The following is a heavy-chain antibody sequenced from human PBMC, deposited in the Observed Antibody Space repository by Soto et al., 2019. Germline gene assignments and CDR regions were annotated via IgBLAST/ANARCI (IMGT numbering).Heavy chain of an antibody. D-gene: IGHD3-16*02. CDR1: GYTFTSYY. CDR2: INPSGGST. Sequence: ASVKVSCKASGYTFTSYYMHWVRQAPGQGLEWMGIINPSGGSTSYAQKFQGRVTMTRDTSTSTVYMELRSLRSDDTAVYYCARVLERATYDYIWGSYHQPPIDYWGQGTLVTVSS. CDR3: ARVLERATYDYIWGSYHQPPIDY. J-gene: IGHJ4*02. V-gene: IGHV1-46*01.